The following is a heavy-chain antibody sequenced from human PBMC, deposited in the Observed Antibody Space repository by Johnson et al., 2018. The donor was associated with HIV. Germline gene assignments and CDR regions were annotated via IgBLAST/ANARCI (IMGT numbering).Heavy chain of an antibody. D-gene: IGHD6-19*01. CDR1: GFTFNNYW. Sequence: VQLVESGGGLVQPGGSLRLSCAASGFTFNNYWMSWVRQAPGKGLEWVANIKQDGSEKHYVDSVKGRFTISRDNAKNSLYLQMNSLRVEDTALYYCARGRVSRGWYRNVFDIWGQGTMVTVSS. CDR3: ARGRVSRGWYRNVFDI. CDR2: IKQDGSEK. J-gene: IGHJ3*02. V-gene: IGHV3-7*03.